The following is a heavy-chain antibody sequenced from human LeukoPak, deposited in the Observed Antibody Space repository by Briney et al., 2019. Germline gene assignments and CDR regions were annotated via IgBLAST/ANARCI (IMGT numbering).Heavy chain of an antibody. Sequence: KTSETLSLTCAVYGGSFSGYYWSWIRQPPGKGLEWIGEINHSGSTNYNPSLKSRVTISVDTSKNQFSLKLSSVTAADTAVYYCATARPRISGFDYWGQGTLVTVS. CDR1: GGSFSGYY. CDR3: ATARPRISGFDY. CDR2: INHSGST. V-gene: IGHV4-34*01. J-gene: IGHJ4*02. D-gene: IGHD3-10*01.